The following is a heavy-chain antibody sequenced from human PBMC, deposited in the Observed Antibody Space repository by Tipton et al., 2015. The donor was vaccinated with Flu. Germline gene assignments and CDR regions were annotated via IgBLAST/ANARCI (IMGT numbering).Heavy chain of an antibody. J-gene: IGHJ5*02. CDR1: GGSISSSRYY. D-gene: IGHD4-11*01. CDR2: IYHSGTA. V-gene: IGHV4-39*07. CDR3: ARYPESNYHWFGP. Sequence: TLSLTCTVSGGSISSSRYYWGWIRQPPGKGLEWIGCIYHSGTAYYNPSFKSRVTISVDTSKNQISLKLSSVTAADTAVYYCARYPESNYHWFGPWGQGALVTVSS.